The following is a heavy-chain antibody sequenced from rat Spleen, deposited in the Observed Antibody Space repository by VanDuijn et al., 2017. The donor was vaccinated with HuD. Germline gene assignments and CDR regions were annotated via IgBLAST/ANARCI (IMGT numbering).Heavy chain of an antibody. Sequence: EVQLVESGGGSVQPGRSLKISCVVSGSTFSNYDMAWVRQAPTKGLEWIASISSGGDKIYYRDSVKGRFTISRDNAKNTQNLQMDSLRSEDTATYYCSTAGSGLDYYYAGGFDYWGQGVMVTVSS. CDR2: ISSGGDKI. J-gene: IGHJ2*01. D-gene: IGHD1-6*01. CDR1: GSTFSNYD. CDR3: STAGSGLDYYYAGGFDY. V-gene: IGHV5S13*01.